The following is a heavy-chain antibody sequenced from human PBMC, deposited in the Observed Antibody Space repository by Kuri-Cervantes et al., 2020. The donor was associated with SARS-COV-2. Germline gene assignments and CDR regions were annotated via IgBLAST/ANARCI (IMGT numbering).Heavy chain of an antibody. J-gene: IGHJ3*01. CDR1: GHDITYRF. V-gene: IGHV1-45*02. Sequence: SVKVSCKASGHDITYRFMHWVRQAPGQAPEWMGWTTPFNGNTNYAQRFQGRVTITSDRPMNTAYMELSGLRSEDTAMYYCARSGPGAISREDDAFDVWGQGTMVTVSS. D-gene: IGHD2-21*01. CDR2: TTPFNGNT. CDR3: ARSGPGAISREDDAFDV.